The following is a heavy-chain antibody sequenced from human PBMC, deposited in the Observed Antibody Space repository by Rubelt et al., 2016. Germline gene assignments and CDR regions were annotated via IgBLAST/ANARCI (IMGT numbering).Heavy chain of an antibody. CDR2: ISDGGTVK. CDR1: GFTFSSYA. D-gene: IGHD4-17*01. Sequence: GGLVQPGGSLGLSCSASGFTFSSYAMHWVRQAPGKGLEWVAVISDGGTVKDFTDSVKGRFTISRDNSKNSLDLQMNSLRAEDTAVYYCARDPVPAYGDYGKDNFDYWGQGTLVTVSS. J-gene: IGHJ4*02. CDR3: ARDPVPAYGDYGKDNFDY. V-gene: IGHV3-30*04.